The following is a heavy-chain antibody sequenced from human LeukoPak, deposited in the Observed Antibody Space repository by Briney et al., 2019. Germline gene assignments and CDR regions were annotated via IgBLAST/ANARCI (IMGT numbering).Heavy chain of an antibody. CDR3: ARDLMHCSSTSCYRAYNWFDP. V-gene: IGHV1-18*01. CDR2: ISAYNGNT. Sequence: GASVKVSCKASGYTFTSCGISWVRQAPGQGLEWMGWISAYNGNTNYAQKLQGRVTMTTDTSTSTAYMELRSLRSDDTAVYYCARDLMHCSSTSCYRAYNWFDPWGQGTLVTVSS. CDR1: GYTFTSCG. D-gene: IGHD2-2*02. J-gene: IGHJ5*02.